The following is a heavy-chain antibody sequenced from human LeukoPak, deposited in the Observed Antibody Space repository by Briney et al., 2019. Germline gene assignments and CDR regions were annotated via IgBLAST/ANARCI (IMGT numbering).Heavy chain of an antibody. Sequence: GGSLRLSCAASGCTFTTYEMNWVRQAPGQGLEWIAYIDNSGSVIIYADSVKGLFTTSRDHAKNSVDLHMNRLRAEDTAVYYCARDPYSGSYGNYYYYFMAVWGKGTTVTISS. J-gene: IGHJ6*03. D-gene: IGHD1-26*01. V-gene: IGHV3-48*03. CDR3: ARDPYSGSYGNYYYYFMAV. CDR2: IDNSGSVI. CDR1: GCTFTTYE.